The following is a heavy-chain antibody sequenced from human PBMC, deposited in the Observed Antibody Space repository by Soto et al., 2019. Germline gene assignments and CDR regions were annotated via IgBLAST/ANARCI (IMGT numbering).Heavy chain of an antibody. CDR2: INHSGST. D-gene: IGHD3-10*01. Sequence: QVQLQQWGAGLLKPSETLSLTCAVYGGSFSGYYWSWIRQPPGKGLEWIGEINHSGSTNYNPSLKSRVTISVDTSKNQFSLKLSSVTAADTAVYYCARGTRLTTYYGSGSYYRSYYYFDYWGQGTLVTVSS. V-gene: IGHV4-34*01. CDR3: ARGTRLTTYYGSGSYYRSYYYFDY. J-gene: IGHJ4*02. CDR1: GGSFSGYY.